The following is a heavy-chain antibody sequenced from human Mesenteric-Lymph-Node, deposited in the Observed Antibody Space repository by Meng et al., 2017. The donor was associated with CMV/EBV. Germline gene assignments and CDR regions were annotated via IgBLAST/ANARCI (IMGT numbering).Heavy chain of an antibody. D-gene: IGHD3-16*01. CDR2: ISSSGGAT. J-gene: IGHJ4*02. CDR1: GFTFSSFE. CDR3: AKHIYSYAPRGSDY. V-gene: IGHV3-23*01. Sequence: GESLKISCAASGFTFSSFEMNWVRQAPGKGLEWVSTISSSGGATFYADSVRGRFTISRDTSNNTLYLQMNSLRAEDTAVYYCAKHIYSYAPRGSDYWGQGTLVTVSS.